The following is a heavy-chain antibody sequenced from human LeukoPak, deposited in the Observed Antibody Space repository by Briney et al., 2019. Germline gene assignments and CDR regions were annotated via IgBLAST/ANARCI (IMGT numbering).Heavy chain of an antibody. Sequence: GGSLRLSCAASGFTFSSFAMHWVRQAPGKGLEWVALMWTDGSHQYYADSVKGRFTISRDNSKNTLYLQMTSLRAEDTAVYHCARGVPAEYWGQGTLVTVSS. J-gene: IGHJ4*02. CDR3: ARGVPAEY. CDR1: GFTFSSFA. CDR2: MWTDGSHQ. V-gene: IGHV3-33*01. D-gene: IGHD4/OR15-4a*01.